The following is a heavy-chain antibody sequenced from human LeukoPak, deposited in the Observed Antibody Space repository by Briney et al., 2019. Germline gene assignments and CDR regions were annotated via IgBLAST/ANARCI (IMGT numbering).Heavy chain of an antibody. D-gene: IGHD4-17*01. CDR2: IYYSGSI. V-gene: IGHV4-59*01. CDR3: ARDNYGDSFDY. CDR1: GGSISSYY. Sequence: PSETLSLTCTVSGGSISSYYWSWIRQPPGKGLEWIGYIYYSGSINYNPSLKSRVTISVDTSKNQFSLKLSSVTAADTAVYYCARDNYGDSFDYWGQGTLVTVSS. J-gene: IGHJ4*02.